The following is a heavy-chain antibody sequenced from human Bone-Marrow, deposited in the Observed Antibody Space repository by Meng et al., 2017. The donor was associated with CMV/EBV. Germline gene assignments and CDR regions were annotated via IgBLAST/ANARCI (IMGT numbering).Heavy chain of an antibody. D-gene: IGHD3-3*01. CDR1: GGTFSSYA. CDR2: IIPIFGTA. CDR3: ARHTEGITIFGVVPPTPYYYYYYGMDV. Sequence: SVKVSCKASGGTFSSYAISWVRQAPGQGLEWMGGIIPIFGTANYAQKFQGRVTITTDESTSTAYMELSSLRSEDTAVYYCARHTEGITIFGVVPPTPYYYYYYGMDVWGQGTTVTVSS. J-gene: IGHJ6*02. V-gene: IGHV1-69*05.